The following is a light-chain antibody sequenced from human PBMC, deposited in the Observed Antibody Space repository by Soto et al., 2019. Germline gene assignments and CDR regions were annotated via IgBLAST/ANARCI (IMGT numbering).Light chain of an antibody. Sequence: IVLTQSPGTLSLSPGDRATLSCRASQSVSSSYLAWYQQKPGQAARLLIYGASSRATGIPDRFSGSGSGTDFTLSISILEADDLAVYWCQHYGNSPTFGQGTKVDIK. CDR2: GAS. CDR3: QHYGNSPT. J-gene: IGKJ1*01. V-gene: IGKV3-20*01. CDR1: QSVSSSY.